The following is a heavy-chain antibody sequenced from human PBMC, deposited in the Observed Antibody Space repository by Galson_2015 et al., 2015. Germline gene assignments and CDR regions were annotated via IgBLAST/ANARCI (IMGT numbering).Heavy chain of an antibody. J-gene: IGHJ5*02. Sequence: SLRLSCAASGFTFSSYWMSWVRQAPGKGLEWVANIKQDGSEKYYVDSVKGRFTISRDNAKNSPYLQMNSLRAEDTAVYYCARDWFEGPEAGPENWFDPWGQGTLVTVSS. V-gene: IGHV3-7*05. CDR2: IKQDGSEK. CDR1: GFTFSSYW. D-gene: IGHD3-16*01. CDR3: ARDWFEGPEAGPENWFDP.